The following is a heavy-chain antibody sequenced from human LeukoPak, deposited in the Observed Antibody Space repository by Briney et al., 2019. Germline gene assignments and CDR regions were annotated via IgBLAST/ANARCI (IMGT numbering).Heavy chain of an antibody. V-gene: IGHV1-69*06. CDR3: ARGQEYSSYRSRYYYYYMDV. CDR1: GGTFSYFA. J-gene: IGHJ6*03. D-gene: IGHD6-6*01. Sequence: GASVKVSCKATGGTFSYFAISWVRQAPGQGLEWMGGIIPVFGTTDYPHKFQGRVTITADKSTATAYMELTGLKSEDSAVYYCARGQEYSSYRSRYYYYYMDVWGRGTTVTVSS. CDR2: IIPVFGTT.